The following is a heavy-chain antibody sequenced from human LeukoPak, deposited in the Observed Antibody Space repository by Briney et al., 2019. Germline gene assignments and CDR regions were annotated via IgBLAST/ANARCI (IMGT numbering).Heavy chain of an antibody. Sequence: SETLSLTCTVSGGSISSYYWSWIRQPPGKGLERIGYIYYSGSTNYNPSLKSRVTISVDTSKNQFSLKLSSVTAADTAVYYCARAEPTPSRPNYYYYYYMDVWGKGTTVTVSS. CDR1: GGSISSYY. D-gene: IGHD1-1*01. J-gene: IGHJ6*03. CDR2: IYYSGST. CDR3: ARAEPTPSRPNYYYYYYMDV. V-gene: IGHV4-59*08.